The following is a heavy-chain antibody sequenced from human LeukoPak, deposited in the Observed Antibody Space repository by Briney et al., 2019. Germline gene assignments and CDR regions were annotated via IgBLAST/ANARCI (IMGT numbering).Heavy chain of an antibody. J-gene: IGHJ4*02. CDR1: GYSITTVYW. CDR2: LHHSGIT. V-gene: IGHV4-38-2*01. D-gene: IGHD3-22*01. Sequence: SETLSLTCAVSGYSITTVYWWGWIRQTPGRGLEWIGSLHHSGITSYNPSLKSRVTLSVDTSKNQFSLRLSSVTAADTAVYYCARVGGNDGTGHYSVDNWGQGNLVTVSS. CDR3: ARVGGNDGTGHYSVDN.